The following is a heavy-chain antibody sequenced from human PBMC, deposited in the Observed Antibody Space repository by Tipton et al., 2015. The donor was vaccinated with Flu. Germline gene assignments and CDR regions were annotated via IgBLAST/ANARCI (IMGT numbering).Heavy chain of an antibody. CDR3: ARDSIGYCSGGSCFYRYFDY. CDR1: GFTFSSYE. V-gene: IGHV3-48*03. CDR2: ISSSGSTI. Sequence: SLRLSCAASGFTFSSYEMNWVRQAPGKGLEWVSYISSSGSTIYYADSVKGRFTISRDNAKNSLYLQMNSLRAEDTAVYYCARDSIGYCSGGSCFYRYFDYWGQGTLVTVSS. D-gene: IGHD2-15*01. J-gene: IGHJ4*02.